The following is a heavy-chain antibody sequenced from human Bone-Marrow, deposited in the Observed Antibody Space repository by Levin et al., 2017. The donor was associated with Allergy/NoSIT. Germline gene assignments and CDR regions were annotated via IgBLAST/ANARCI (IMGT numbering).Heavy chain of an antibody. CDR2: ILPILGIA. V-gene: IGHV1-69*04. CDR1: GGTFSSYA. J-gene: IGHJ4*02. CDR3: AREIGKGSDLGFDY. D-gene: IGHD2-21*02. Sequence: SVKVSCKASGGTFSSYAMSWVRQAPGQGLEWMGRILPILGIANYAQKFQGRVTITADKSTSTAYMELSSLRSEDTAVYYCAREIGKGSDLGFDYWGQGTLVTVSS.